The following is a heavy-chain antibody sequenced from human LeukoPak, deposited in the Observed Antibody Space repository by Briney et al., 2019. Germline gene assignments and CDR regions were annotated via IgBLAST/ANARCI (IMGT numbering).Heavy chain of an antibody. J-gene: IGHJ4*02. D-gene: IGHD3-10*01. CDR1: GFTFSSYG. Sequence: GRSLRLSCAASGFTFSSYGMHWVRQAPGKGLEWVAFIRYDGSNKYYADSVKGRFTISRDNSKNTLYLQMNSLRAEDTAVYYCAKELRMVRGVFSFYFDYWGQGTLVTVSS. CDR3: AKELRMVRGVFSFYFDY. CDR2: IRYDGSNK. V-gene: IGHV3-30*02.